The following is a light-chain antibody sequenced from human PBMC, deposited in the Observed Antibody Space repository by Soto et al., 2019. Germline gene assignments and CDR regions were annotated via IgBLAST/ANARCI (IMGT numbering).Light chain of an antibody. CDR3: AAWDDSLGTV. CDR2: SNN. Sequence: QSALTQPPSASGTPGQRVTISCSGSSSNIGSNTVNWYQQLPGTAPKLLIYSNNQRPSGVPDRFSGSKSGTSASLAISGLQSEDEADYYCAAWDDSLGTVFGGGTQLTVL. J-gene: IGLJ3*02. V-gene: IGLV1-44*01. CDR1: SSNIGSNT.